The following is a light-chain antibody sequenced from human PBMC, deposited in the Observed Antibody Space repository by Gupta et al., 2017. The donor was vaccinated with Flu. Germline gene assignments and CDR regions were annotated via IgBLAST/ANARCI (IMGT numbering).Light chain of an antibody. CDR2: AAS. CDR1: QGISNY. CDR3: QKDNSAPRT. V-gene: IGKV1-27*01. J-gene: IGKJ1*01. Sequence: DIQMTQSPSSLSASVGDRVTITCRASQGISNYLAWYQQKPGKVPKLLIYAASTLQSGVPSRFGGSGSGTDFTLTISSLQPEDVATYYCQKDNSAPRTFGQGTKVEIK.